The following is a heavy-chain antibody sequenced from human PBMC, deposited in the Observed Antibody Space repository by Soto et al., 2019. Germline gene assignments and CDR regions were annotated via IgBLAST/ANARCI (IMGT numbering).Heavy chain of an antibody. J-gene: IGHJ4*02. CDR3: ARDLGSGYDPGDD. Sequence: QVQLVQSGAEVKKPGSSVKVSCKTSGDIFSGYSISWVRQAPGQGLEWMGGIIPIFGTTNYAQRFHGRVTITADKSTSTGYMELYSLKSEDTALYYCARDLGSGYDPGDDWGQGTLVTVSS. CDR1: GDIFSGYS. D-gene: IGHD5-12*01. CDR2: IIPIFGTT. V-gene: IGHV1-69*14.